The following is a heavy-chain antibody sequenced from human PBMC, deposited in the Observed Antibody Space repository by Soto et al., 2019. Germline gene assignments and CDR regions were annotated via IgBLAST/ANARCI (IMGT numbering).Heavy chain of an antibody. CDR1: GGTFSSYA. D-gene: IGHD6-13*01. CDR2: INPIFGTA. J-gene: IGHJ6*02. Sequence: SVKVSCKASGGTFSSYAISWVRQAPGQGLEWMGGINPIFGTANYAQKFRGRATITGDKSTSTAYMELSRLRSDDTAVYYCATQLGAGYSSSVPNYYYYGVDVWGQGTTVTVSS. V-gene: IGHV1-69*06. CDR3: ATQLGAGYSSSVPNYYYYGVDV.